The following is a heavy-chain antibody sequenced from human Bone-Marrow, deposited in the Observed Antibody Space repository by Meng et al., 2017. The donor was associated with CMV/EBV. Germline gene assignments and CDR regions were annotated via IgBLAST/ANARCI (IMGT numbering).Heavy chain of an antibody. Sequence: TFDDYARGWVRQAPGKGLEWVSGINWNGGSTGYADSVKGRFTISRDNAKNSLYLQMNSLRAEDTALYYCARVRTQSSSDWYGNWFDPWGQGTLVTVSS. V-gene: IGHV3-20*03. J-gene: IGHJ5*02. CDR2: INWNGGST. CDR3: ARVRTQSSSDWYGNWFDP. CDR1: TFDDYA. D-gene: IGHD6-19*01.